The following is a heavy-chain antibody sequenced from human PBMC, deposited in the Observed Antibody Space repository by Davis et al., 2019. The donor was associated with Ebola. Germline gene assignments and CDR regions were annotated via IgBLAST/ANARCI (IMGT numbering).Heavy chain of an antibody. J-gene: IGHJ6*02. CDR1: GFTFSRYS. CDR3: ARDPTRTYYDFWSGSSDYYYGMDV. Sequence: GESLKISCAASGFTFSRYSMNWVRQAPGKGLEWVSSISSSSSYIYYADSVKGRFTISRDNAKHSLYLQMNSLRAEDTAVYYCARDPTRTYYDFWSGSSDYYYGMDVWGQGTTVTVSS. V-gene: IGHV3-21*01. CDR2: ISSSSSYI. D-gene: IGHD3-3*01.